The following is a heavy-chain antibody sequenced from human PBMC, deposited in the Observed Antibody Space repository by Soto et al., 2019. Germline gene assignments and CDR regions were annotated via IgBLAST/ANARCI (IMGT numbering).Heavy chain of an antibody. CDR2: IMPVFATP. CDR3: ARDKDRQQLGGNYYYILDV. Sequence: QVQLMQSGAEVKKPGSSVKVSCKASGGTFSTSAISWVRQAPAEGLEWVGGIMPVFATPDYAQKFQGRVTISADESTTTAYLELTSLTTDDTAVYYCARDKDRQQLGGNYYYILDVWGQGTAITVSS. CDR1: GGTFSTSA. V-gene: IGHV1-69*12. D-gene: IGHD3-3*02. J-gene: IGHJ6*02.